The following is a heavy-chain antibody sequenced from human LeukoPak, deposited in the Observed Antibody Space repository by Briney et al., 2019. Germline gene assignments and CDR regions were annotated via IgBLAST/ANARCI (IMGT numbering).Heavy chain of an antibody. J-gene: IGHJ3*02. CDR3: ARGRGIAARSAFDI. D-gene: IGHD6-6*01. CDR1: GYTFTGCF. CDR2: INHNSGGT. V-gene: IGHV1-2*02. Sequence: ASVKVSCKASGYTFTGCFIHYVRQAPGQGLEWMGWINHNSGGTNYAQKFQGRVTMTRDTSISTAYMELSRLRSDDTAVYYCARGRGIAARSAFDIWGQGTMVTVSS.